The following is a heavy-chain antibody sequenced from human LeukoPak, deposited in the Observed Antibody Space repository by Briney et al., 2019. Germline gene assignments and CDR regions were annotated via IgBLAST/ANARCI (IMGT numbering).Heavy chain of an antibody. V-gene: IGHV3-66*01. J-gene: IGHJ6*03. CDR3: ARVILTGYYLYYYYYMDV. Sequence: GGSLRLSCAASGFTFSSYSMNWVRQAPGKGLEWVSVIYSGGSTYYADSVKGRFTISRDNSKNTLYLQMNSLRAEDTAVYYCARVILTGYYLYYYYYMDVWGKGTTVTISS. CDR2: IYSGGST. D-gene: IGHD3-9*01. CDR1: GFTFSSYS.